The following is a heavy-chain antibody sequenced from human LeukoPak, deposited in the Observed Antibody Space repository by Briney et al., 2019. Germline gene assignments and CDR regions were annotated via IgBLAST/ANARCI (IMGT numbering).Heavy chain of an antibody. D-gene: IGHD6-13*01. Sequence: GGSLRLSCAASGFTFSSYAMSWVRQAPGKGLEWVSAMRNIGSSTSYADSGKGRFTNSRDNSKNTLYLQMNSLRAEDTAVYYCAKLYTSRWYNDYWGQGTLVTVSS. J-gene: IGHJ4*02. CDR3: AKLYTSRWYNDY. CDR2: MRNIGSST. CDR1: GFTFSSYA. V-gene: IGHV3-23*01.